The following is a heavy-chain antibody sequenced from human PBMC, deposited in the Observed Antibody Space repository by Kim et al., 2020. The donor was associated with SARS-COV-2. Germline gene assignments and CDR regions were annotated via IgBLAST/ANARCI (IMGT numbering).Heavy chain of an antibody. D-gene: IGHD6-13*01. V-gene: IGHV4-39*01. Sequence: SETLSLTCTVSGGSISSSSYYWGWIRQPPGKGLEWIGSIYYSGSTYYNPSLKSRVTISVDTSKNQFSLKLSSVTAADTAVYYCARQSGGRIAAAAIYFDYWGQGTLVTVSS. CDR3: ARQSGGRIAAAAIYFDY. CDR2: IYYSGST. CDR1: GGSISSSSYY. J-gene: IGHJ4*02.